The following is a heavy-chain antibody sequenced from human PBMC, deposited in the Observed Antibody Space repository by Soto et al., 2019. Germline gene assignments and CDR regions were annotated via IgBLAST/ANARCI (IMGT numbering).Heavy chain of an antibody. V-gene: IGHV3-72*01. CDR1: GFTFGDHY. CDR3: AREYYDFWSGHYGMDV. CDR2: TRNKANSYTT. D-gene: IGHD3-3*01. J-gene: IGHJ6*02. Sequence: EVQLVESGGGLVQPGGSLRLSCAASGFTFGDHYMDWVRQAPGKGLEWVGRTRNKANSYTTEYAASVKGRFTISRDDSKNSLYLQMNSLKTEDTAVYYCAREYYDFWSGHYGMDVWGQGTTVTVSS.